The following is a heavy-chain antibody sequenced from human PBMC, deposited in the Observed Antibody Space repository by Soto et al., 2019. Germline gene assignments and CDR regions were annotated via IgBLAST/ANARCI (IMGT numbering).Heavy chain of an antibody. CDR1: RGTFSSNA. V-gene: IGHV1-69*06. D-gene: IGHD3-9*01. CDR2: IVPVLGST. CDR3: ARERRRWMLTGYDYYGMDV. J-gene: IGHJ6*02. Sequence: QVQLVQSGTELRKPGSSVKVSCKVSRGTFSSNAIRWLRQAPGQGLEWIGVIVPVLGSTTYSEKFQGRLTITADKSTSTAYMEWSSLRSDDTAVYYFARERRRWMLTGYDYYGMDVWGQGTTVIVSS.